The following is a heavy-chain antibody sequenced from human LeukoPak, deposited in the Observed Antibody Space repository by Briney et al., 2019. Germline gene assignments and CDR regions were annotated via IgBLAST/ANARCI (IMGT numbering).Heavy chain of an antibody. CDR2: ISYDGSNK. D-gene: IGHD3-22*01. J-gene: IGHJ3*02. CDR3: AKDNLRTVITVGAFDI. CDR1: GFTFSSYA. V-gene: IGHV3-30*04. Sequence: QPGRSLRLSCAASGFTFSSYAMHWVRQAPGKGLEWVAVISYDGSNKYYADSVKGRFTISRDNSKNTLYLQMNRLRAEDMALYYCAKDNLRTVITVGAFDIWGQGTMVTVSS.